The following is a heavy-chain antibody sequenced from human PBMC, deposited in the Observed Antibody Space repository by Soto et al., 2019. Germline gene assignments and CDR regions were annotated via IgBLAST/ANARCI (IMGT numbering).Heavy chain of an antibody. Sequence: GGSLRLSCEASGFTFSGFDMHWVRQPTGKGLEWVSSIGTAGDTYYAVSVRGRFTISRDNAKNSLSLQMNSLRAGDMAVYFCAKSQEIGTHFFDSWGQGTQVTVSS. CDR1: GFTFSGFD. V-gene: IGHV3-13*01. J-gene: IGHJ4*02. D-gene: IGHD6-13*01. CDR3: AKSQEIGTHFFDS. CDR2: IGTAGDT.